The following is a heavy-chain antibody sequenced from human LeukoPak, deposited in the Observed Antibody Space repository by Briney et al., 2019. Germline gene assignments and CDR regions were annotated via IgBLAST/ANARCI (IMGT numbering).Heavy chain of an antibody. D-gene: IGHD6-19*01. V-gene: IGHV3-53*01. CDR1: GITVSGNY. Sequence: PAGSPEPSCEVSGITVSGNYMSWVPPAPEKGLDWVSINYSCGNTYYAHSVKGRFTISRDNSKNTLYLQMNSLRDEDTAVYYCASPSSGQSFDIWGRERIVAVSS. CDR2: NYSCGNT. CDR3: ASPSSGQSFDI. J-gene: IGHJ3*02.